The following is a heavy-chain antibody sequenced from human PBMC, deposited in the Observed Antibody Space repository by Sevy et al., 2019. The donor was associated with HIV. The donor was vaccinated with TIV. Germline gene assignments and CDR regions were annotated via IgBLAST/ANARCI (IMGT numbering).Heavy chain of an antibody. Sequence: GESLKISCQGSGYSFTSHWIGWVRHMPGKGLEWTGIIYPEDSETRYSPSFQGQVTFSADKSISTAYLQWSSLKASDTAMYYCATSRSGYFDSSGYYIYWGQGTLVTVSS. J-gene: IGHJ4*02. CDR1: GYSFTSHW. D-gene: IGHD3-22*01. CDR2: IYPEDSET. CDR3: ATSRSGYFDSSGYYIY. V-gene: IGHV5-51*01.